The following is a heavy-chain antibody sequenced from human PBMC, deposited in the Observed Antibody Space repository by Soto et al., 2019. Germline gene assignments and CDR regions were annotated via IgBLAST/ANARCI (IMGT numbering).Heavy chain of an antibody. CDR3: ARVVGVLGHWFDP. CDR1: GYNFNSYT. V-gene: IGHV1-18*01. CDR2: ISAYNGNT. D-gene: IGHD1-26*01. J-gene: IGHJ5*02. Sequence: QVQLVQSGAEVKKPGASVNVSCKASGYNFNSYTISWVRLAPGQGLEWMGRISAYNGNTNYAQKLQGRVTMPTDTSTRTAYLGLRSMTSDDTAVYNCARVVGVLGHWFDPWGQGNLVTVSS.